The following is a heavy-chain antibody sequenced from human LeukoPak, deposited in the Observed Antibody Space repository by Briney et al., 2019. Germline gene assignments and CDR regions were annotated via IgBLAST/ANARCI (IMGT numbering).Heavy chain of an antibody. CDR3: ARDPRGEQQLDY. D-gene: IGHD6-13*01. V-gene: IGHV4-4*07. Sequence: SDTVSLTCTVSGGSISTFYGRWLRHPAGKAREWSGRIFTTGNTNYNPSLKSRVTMSVDTSKNQFSLKLSSVTAADTAVYYCARDPRGEQQLDYWGQGTLVTVSS. CDR1: GGSISTFY. CDR2: IFTTGNT. J-gene: IGHJ4*02.